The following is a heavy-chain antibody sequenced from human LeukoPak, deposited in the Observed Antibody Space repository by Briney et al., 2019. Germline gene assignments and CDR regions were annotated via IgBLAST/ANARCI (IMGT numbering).Heavy chain of an antibody. CDR1: GFTFDDYL. J-gene: IGHJ4*02. D-gene: IGHD6-19*01. CDR3: SRGSGWLSVY. V-gene: IGHV3-49*03. CDR2: ISGGTT. Sequence: PGRSLRLSCTASGFTFDDYLMSWFHQAPGKGLEWIGFISGGTTEYAASVKGRFTISRDDSTSIAYLQMNSLTTEDTAVYYCSRGSGWLSVYWGQGTLVTVSS.